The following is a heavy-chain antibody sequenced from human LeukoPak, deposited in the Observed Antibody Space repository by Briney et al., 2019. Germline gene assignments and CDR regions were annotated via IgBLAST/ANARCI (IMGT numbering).Heavy chain of an antibody. CDR2: ISGSGGST. Sequence: AGSLGLSCAASGFTFSSYAMSWVRQAPGKGLEWVSAISGSGGSTYYADSVKGRFTISRDNSKNTLYLQMNSLRAVDTAVYYCAKVLYSSSWYGAFDIWGQGTMVTVSS. V-gene: IGHV3-23*01. CDR1: GFTFSSYA. J-gene: IGHJ3*02. D-gene: IGHD6-13*01. CDR3: AKVLYSSSWYGAFDI.